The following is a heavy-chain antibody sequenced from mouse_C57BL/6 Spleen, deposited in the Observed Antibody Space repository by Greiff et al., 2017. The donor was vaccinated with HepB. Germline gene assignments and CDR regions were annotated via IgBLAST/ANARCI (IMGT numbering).Heavy chain of an antibody. D-gene: IGHD1-1*01. CDR1: GFTFSSYA. Sequence: DVMLVESGEGLVKPGGSLKLSCAASGFTFSSYAISWVRQTPEKRLEWVAYISSGGDYIYYADTVKGRFTISRDNARNTLYLQMSSLKSEDTAMYYCTRWHYGSSSHWYFDVWGTGTTVTVSS. J-gene: IGHJ1*03. CDR3: TRWHYGSSSHWYFDV. CDR2: ISSGGDYI. V-gene: IGHV5-9-1*02.